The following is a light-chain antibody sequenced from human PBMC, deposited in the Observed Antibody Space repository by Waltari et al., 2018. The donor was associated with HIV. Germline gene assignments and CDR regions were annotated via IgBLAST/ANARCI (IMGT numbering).Light chain of an antibody. Sequence: QSVLTQPPSASGTPGQRVTISCSGSFGGKTVTWYQQLPGTAPKLLMYTNDLRASGVPDRFSGSKSDTSASLAISGLQSEDEADYYCAVWDDSLNGVFGGGTRLTVL. CDR2: TND. CDR1: FGGKT. CDR3: AVWDDSLNGV. V-gene: IGLV1-44*01. J-gene: IGLJ3*02.